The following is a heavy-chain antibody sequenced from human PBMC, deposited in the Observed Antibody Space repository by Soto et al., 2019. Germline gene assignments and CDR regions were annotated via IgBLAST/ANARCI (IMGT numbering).Heavy chain of an antibody. Sequence: QVQLEQSGAEVKKPGSSVKVSCKASGGTFKSYGFIWVRQAPGQGLEWMGGVIPVFGTTHYAQTFQGRVTITADQSTSPASMELSSLRSEDTAVYYCARSSDIRMTRGIIIPGGLDVWGQGTTVTFSS. D-gene: IGHD3-10*01. CDR2: VIPVFGTT. V-gene: IGHV1-69*01. J-gene: IGHJ6*02. CDR3: ARSSDIRMTRGIIIPGGLDV. CDR1: GGTFKSYG.